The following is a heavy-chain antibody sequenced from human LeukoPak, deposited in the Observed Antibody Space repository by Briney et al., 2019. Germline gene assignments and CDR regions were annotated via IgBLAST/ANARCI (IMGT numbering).Heavy chain of an antibody. CDR1: GGSISSYS. D-gene: IGHD4-17*01. CDR3: ARHLDYGDHQGAFDI. V-gene: IGHV4-59*08. J-gene: IGHJ3*02. CDR2: IYSSGRT. Sequence: SGTLSLTCAVSGGSISSYSWSWIRQPPGKGLEWIGYIYSSGRTNHNPSLKSRVTISVSTSRNQFSLNLSSVTAADTAVYYCARHLDYGDHQGAFDIWGQGTMVTVSS.